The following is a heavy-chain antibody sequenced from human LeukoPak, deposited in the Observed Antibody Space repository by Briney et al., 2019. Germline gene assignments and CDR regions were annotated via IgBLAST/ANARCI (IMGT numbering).Heavy chain of an antibody. CDR2: ISGSGGST. CDR3: AKAYDFWSGIDY. J-gene: IGHJ4*02. Sequence: NPGGSLRLSCAASGFTFSSYAMSWVRQAPGKGLEWVSAISGSGGSTYYADSVKGRFTISRDNSKNTLYLQMNSLRAEDTAVYYCAKAYDFWSGIDYWGQGTLVTVSS. V-gene: IGHV3-23*01. CDR1: GFTFSSYA. D-gene: IGHD3-3*01.